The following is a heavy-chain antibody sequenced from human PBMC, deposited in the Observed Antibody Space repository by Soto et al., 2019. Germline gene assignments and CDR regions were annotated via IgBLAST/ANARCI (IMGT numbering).Heavy chain of an antibody. CDR1: GFTFSRNS. CDR3: ARDTLRGDFDY. J-gene: IGHJ4*02. D-gene: IGHD3-16*01. CDR2: ISSGSAYI. Sequence: GGSLRLSCAASGFTFSRNSLHWVRQAPGKGLEWVASISSGSAYIYYADSVKGRFTVSRDNAKNSLYLQMNSLRADDTAVYYCARDTLRGDFDYWGQGTLVTVPQ. V-gene: IGHV3-21*01.